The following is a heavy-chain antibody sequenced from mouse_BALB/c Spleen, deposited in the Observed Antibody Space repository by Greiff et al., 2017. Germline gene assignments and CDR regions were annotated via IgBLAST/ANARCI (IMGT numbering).Heavy chain of an antibody. CDR3: ARGKAMDY. D-gene: IGHD2-1*01. Sequence: QVQLKESGPGLVAPSQSLSITCTVSGFSLTGYGVNWVRQPPGKGLEWLGMIWGDGSTDYNSALESKLSISKDNSKSQVFLKMNRLQTDDTARYYCARGKAMDYWGQGTSVTVSA. J-gene: IGHJ4*01. CDR2: IWGDGST. V-gene: IGHV2-6-7*01. CDR1: GFSLTGYG.